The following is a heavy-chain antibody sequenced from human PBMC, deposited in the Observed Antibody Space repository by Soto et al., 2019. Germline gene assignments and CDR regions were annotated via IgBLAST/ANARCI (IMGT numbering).Heavy chain of an antibody. J-gene: IGHJ3*02. CDR2: ISSSSSYI. CDR1: GFTFSSYS. D-gene: IGHD6-6*01. V-gene: IGHV3-21*01. Sequence: PGGSLRLSCAASGFTFSSYSMNWVRQAPGKGLEWVSSISSSSSYIYYADSVEGRFTISRDNAKNSLYLQMNSLRAEDTAVYYCARDRRVDSSSPHDAFDIWGQGTMVT. CDR3: ARDRRVDSSSPHDAFDI.